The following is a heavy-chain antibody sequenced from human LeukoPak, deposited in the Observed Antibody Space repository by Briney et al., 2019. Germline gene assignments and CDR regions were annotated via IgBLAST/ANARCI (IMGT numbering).Heavy chain of an antibody. CDR1: GGSISSRTYY. Sequence: TASETLSLTCAVSGGSISSRTYYWGWIRQPPGKGLEWIGTMYYSGSTYYNPSLKSRITMSVDTSKNQFSLKLSSVTAADTAVYYCARHERDASLDHALDIWGQGTMVTVSS. CDR2: MYYSGST. V-gene: IGHV4-39*01. CDR3: ARHERDASLDHALDI. D-gene: IGHD5-24*01. J-gene: IGHJ3*02.